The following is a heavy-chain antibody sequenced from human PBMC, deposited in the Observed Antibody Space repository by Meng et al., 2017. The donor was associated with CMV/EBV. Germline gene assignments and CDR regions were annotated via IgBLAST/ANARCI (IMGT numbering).Heavy chain of an antibody. CDR1: VYSCTGSVC. CDR2: IYYGAST. CDR3: ARLGSSSSWVLGWFDP. V-gene: IGHV4-28*01. D-gene: IGHD6-6*01. J-gene: IGHJ5*02. Sequence: VYSCTGSVCSVWIRQPPGKGLAWIGCIYYGASTCSSPSLTSRVTMSVDTSKIQFSLKLSSVTAVDTAVYYCARLGSSSSWVLGWFDPWGQGTLVTVSS.